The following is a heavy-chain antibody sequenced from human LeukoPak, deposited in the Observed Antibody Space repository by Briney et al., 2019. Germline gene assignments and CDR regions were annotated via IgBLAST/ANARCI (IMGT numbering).Heavy chain of an antibody. D-gene: IGHD3-10*01. V-gene: IGHV3-21*01. Sequence: AGGSLRLSCAASGFTFSSYWMSWVRQAPGKGLEWVSSISSSSSYIYYADSVKGRFTISRDNAKNSLYLQMNSLRAEDTAVYYCGESGTGDFDYWGQGTLVTVSS. CDR2: ISSSSSYI. CDR3: GESGTGDFDY. CDR1: GFTFSSYW. J-gene: IGHJ4*02.